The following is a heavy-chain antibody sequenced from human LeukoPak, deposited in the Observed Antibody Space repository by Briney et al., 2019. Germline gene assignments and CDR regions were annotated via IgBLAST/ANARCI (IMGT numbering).Heavy chain of an antibody. CDR3: AREYSVPAAPNWFDP. J-gene: IGHJ5*02. Sequence: ASVKVSCKASGYTFTGYYMHWVRQAPGQGLEWMGRINPNSGGTNYAQKFQGRVTMTRDTSISTAYMELSRLRSDDTAVYYCAREYSVPAAPNWFDPWGQGTLVTVSS. V-gene: IGHV1-2*06. CDR2: INPNSGGT. CDR1: GYTFTGYY. D-gene: IGHD2-2*01.